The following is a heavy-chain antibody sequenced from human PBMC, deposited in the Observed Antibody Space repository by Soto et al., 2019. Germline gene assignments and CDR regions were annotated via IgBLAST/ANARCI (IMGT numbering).Heavy chain of an antibody. Sequence: PGGSLRLSSAASGFTFSIYDMHWVRQATGKGLEWVSAIGTAGDTYYPVSVKGRFTISRENAKNSLYLQMNSLRAEDTAVYYCARRGYSRYRYAGWGQGALVTVAS. J-gene: IGHJ4*02. CDR2: IGTAGDT. CDR1: GFTFSIYD. V-gene: IGHV3-13*01. CDR3: ARRGYSRYRYAG. D-gene: IGHD5-12*01.